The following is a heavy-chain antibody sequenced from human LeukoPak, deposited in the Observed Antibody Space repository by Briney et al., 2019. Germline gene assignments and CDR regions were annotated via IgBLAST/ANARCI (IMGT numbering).Heavy chain of an antibody. CDR2: IYYSGST. CDR3: ARGERAGDFDY. CDR1: GGSISSYY. V-gene: IGHV4-59*08. Sequence: PSETLSLTCTVSGGSISSYYWSWIRQPPGKGLEWIGYIYYSGSTNYNPSLKSRVTISVDTSKNQFSLKLSSVTAADTAVYYCARGERAGDFDYWGQGTLVTVSS. D-gene: IGHD1-1*01. J-gene: IGHJ4*02.